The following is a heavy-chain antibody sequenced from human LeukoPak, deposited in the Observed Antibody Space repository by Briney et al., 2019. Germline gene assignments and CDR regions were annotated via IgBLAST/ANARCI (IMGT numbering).Heavy chain of an antibody. CDR3: ARDRVAYYHSSGSLWVDY. D-gene: IGHD3-22*01. CDR2: ISASTGNT. Sequence: ASVNVSCKTSGYTFTTYGITWVRQTPGQGLEWMGWISASTGNTDYAQKLQGRVTMTTDPSTSTAYMELRSLSSDDTAVYYCARDRVAYYHSSGSLWVDYWGQGTLVTVSS. CDR1: GYTFTTYG. J-gene: IGHJ4*02. V-gene: IGHV1-18*01.